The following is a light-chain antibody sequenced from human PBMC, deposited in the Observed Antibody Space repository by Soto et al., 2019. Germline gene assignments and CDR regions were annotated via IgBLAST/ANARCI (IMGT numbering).Light chain of an antibody. Sequence: IQLTQSPSSLSASVWDRVTITCRACQSISTYLHWYQQKPGTAPKLLIYAASSLQSGVPSRFSGSGSGTDFTLTISSLQPEDFATYYCQQSYSTLQITFGQGTRLEI. CDR2: AAS. CDR3: QQSYSTLQIT. CDR1: QSISTY. V-gene: IGKV1-39*01. J-gene: IGKJ5*01.